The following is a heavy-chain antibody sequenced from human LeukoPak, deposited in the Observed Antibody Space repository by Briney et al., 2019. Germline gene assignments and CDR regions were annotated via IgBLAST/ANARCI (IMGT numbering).Heavy chain of an antibody. CDR3: TREGGWYYFDY. D-gene: IGHD6-19*01. CDR1: GFTFSNAW. J-gene: IGHJ4*02. CDR2: IRSKTYGGTT. Sequence: GGSLRLSCAASGFTFSNAWMSWVRQAPGKGLEWVGFIRSKTYGGTTEYAASVKGRFTISRDDSKSIAYLHMDSLKTEDTALYYCTREGGWYYFDYWGQGTLVTVSS. V-gene: IGHV3-49*04.